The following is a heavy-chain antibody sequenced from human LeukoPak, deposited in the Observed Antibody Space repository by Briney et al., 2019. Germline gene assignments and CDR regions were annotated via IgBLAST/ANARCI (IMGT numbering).Heavy chain of an antibody. V-gene: IGHV3-48*03. J-gene: IGHJ3*02. CDR2: ISSSGSTI. CDR1: GLTFSSYE. D-gene: IGHD2-21*01. CDR3: AAIAVSAGGAFDI. Sequence: PGGSLRLSCAASGLTFSSYEMNWVRQAPGKGLEWVSYISSSGSTIYYTDSVKGLFTISRDNAKNSLYLQMNSLRAEDTAVYYCAAIAVSAGGAFDIWGKGTMVTVSS.